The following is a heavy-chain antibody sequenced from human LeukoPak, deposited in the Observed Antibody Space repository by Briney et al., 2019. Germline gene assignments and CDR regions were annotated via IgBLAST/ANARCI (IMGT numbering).Heavy chain of an antibody. CDR1: GGTFSSYA. CDR2: IIPIFGTA. CDR3: ARGYSYGGTFDY. Sequence: GASVKVSCKASGGTFSSYAISWVRQAPGQGLEWMGGIIPIFGTANYAQKFQGRVTITTDESTSTAYMELSSLRSDDTAVYYCARGYSYGGTFDYWGQGTLVTVSS. D-gene: IGHD5-18*01. V-gene: IGHV1-69*05. J-gene: IGHJ4*02.